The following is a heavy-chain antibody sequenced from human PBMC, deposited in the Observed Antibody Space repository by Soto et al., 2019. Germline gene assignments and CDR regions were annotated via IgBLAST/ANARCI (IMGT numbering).Heavy chain of an antibody. CDR2: IYHSGST. J-gene: IGHJ5*02. Sequence: QLQLQESGSRLVKPSQTLSLTCAVSGGSISSGGYSWSWIRQPPGKGLEWIGYIYHSGSTYYNPSLKSRVTISVDRSQNQFSLKLSSVTAADTAVYYCARVPGPWGQGTLVTVSS. V-gene: IGHV4-30-2*01. CDR3: ARVPGP. CDR1: GGSISSGGYS.